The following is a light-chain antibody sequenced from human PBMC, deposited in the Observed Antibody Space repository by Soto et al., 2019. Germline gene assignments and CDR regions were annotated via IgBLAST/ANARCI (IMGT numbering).Light chain of an antibody. J-gene: IGKJ4*01. Sequence: EIVLTQSPGTLSLSPGERATLSCRASQSVSSDYLAWYQQKPGQAPRLLIYGASSRATVIPYRFSGSGSGTDFTLTISRLEPEDFAVYYCQQYGSSPLTFGGGTKVEIK. CDR3: QQYGSSPLT. CDR1: QSVSSDY. V-gene: IGKV3-20*01. CDR2: GAS.